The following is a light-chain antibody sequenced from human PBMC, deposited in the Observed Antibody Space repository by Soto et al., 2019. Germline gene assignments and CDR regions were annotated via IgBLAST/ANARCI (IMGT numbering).Light chain of an antibody. CDR2: EVS. CDR3: SSYTSSSTLV. V-gene: IGLV2-18*02. CDR1: SSDVGSYNR. J-gene: IGLJ2*01. Sequence: QSALTQPPSVSGSPGQSVTISCTGTSSDVGSYNRVSWYQQPPGTAPKLMIHEVSNRPSGVPDRFSGSKSGNTASLTNSGLQAEDEADYYCSSYTSSSTLVFGGGTRSPS.